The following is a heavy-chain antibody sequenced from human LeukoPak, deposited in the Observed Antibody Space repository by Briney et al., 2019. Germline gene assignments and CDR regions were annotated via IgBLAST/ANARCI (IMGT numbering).Heavy chain of an antibody. J-gene: IGHJ6*03. V-gene: IGHV3-21*01. D-gene: IGHD3-3*01. CDR3: ARETTIFGVGTLDYYYYMDV. CDR1: GFIFSSYS. CDR2: ISSSSSYI. Sequence: GGSLRLSCAASGFIFSSYSMNWVRQAPGKGLEWVSSISSSSSYIYYADSVKGRFTISRDNAKNSLYLQMNSLRAEDTAVYYCARETTIFGVGTLDYYYYMDVWGKGTTVTVSS.